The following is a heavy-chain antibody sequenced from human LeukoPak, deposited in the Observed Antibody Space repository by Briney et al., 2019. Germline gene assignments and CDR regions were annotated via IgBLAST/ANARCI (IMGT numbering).Heavy chain of an antibody. V-gene: IGHV3-7*01. J-gene: IGHJ4*02. D-gene: IGHD2-2*01. CDR2: IKEDGSEK. CDR1: GFPFSTYW. Sequence: GALRLSCAASGFPFSTYWMSWVRQAPGKGLEWVANIKEDGSEKYYVDSVKGRFTISRDNAKNSLYLQLNSLRAEDTAVYYCARARSSLSYYFDYWGQGTLVTVSS. CDR3: ARARSSLSYYFDY.